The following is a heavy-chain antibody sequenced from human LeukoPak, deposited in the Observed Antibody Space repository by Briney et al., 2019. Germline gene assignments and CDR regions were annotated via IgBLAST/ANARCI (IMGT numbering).Heavy chain of an antibody. V-gene: IGHV1-2*02. CDR2: INPNSGGT. CDR3: ARYKTPLVGAIDY. Sequence: GASVKVSCKASGYTFTGYYMHWVRQAPGQGLEWMGWINPNSGGTNYAQKFQGRVTMTTDTSTSTAYMELRSLRSDDTAVYYCARYKTPLVGAIDYWGQGTLVTVSS. D-gene: IGHD1-26*01. CDR1: GYTFTGYY. J-gene: IGHJ4*02.